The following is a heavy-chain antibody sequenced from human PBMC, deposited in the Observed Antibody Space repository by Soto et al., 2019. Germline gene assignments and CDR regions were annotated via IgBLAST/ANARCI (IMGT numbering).Heavy chain of an antibody. CDR1: GYSFCRYW. Sequence: GGSLGLSCATSGYSFCRYWMSWVRQASGKGLEWVANIKQDGSEKYYVDSVKGRFTISRDNAKNSLYLQMNSLRAEDTAVYYCARACRWLDSYYFDYWGQGILVTVSS. D-gene: IGHD6-19*01. V-gene: IGHV3-7*04. CDR2: IKQDGSEK. J-gene: IGHJ4*02. CDR3: ARACRWLDSYYFDY.